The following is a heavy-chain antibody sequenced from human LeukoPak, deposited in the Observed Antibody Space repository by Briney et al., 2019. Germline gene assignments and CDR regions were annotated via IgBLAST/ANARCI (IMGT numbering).Heavy chain of an antibody. D-gene: IGHD1-26*01. V-gene: IGHV2-5*02. J-gene: IGHJ4*02. CDR3: AHRIYGSSYFDY. CDR1: VGSVSRGGYY. Sequence: TLSLTCTVSVGSVSRGGYYWDWIRQPPGKALEWLALIYWDDDKRYSPSLKSRLTVTKDTSKNQVLLSMTNMDPVDTATYYCAHRIYGSSYFDYWGQGTLVTVSS. CDR2: IYWDDDK.